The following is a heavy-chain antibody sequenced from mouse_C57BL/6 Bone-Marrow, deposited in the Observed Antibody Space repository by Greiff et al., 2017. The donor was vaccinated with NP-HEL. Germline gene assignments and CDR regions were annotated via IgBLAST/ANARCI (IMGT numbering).Heavy chain of an antibody. CDR3: TTYLYYYSSSYWYFDV. CDR1: GFNIKDDY. Sequence: EVQLQQSGAELVRPGASVKLSCTASGFNIKDDYMHWVKQRPEQGLEWIGWIDPENGDTEYASKFQGKATLTADTSSNTAYLQLSSLTSEDTAVYYCTTYLYYYSSSYWYFDVWGTGTTVTVSS. D-gene: IGHD1-1*01. CDR2: IDPENGDT. J-gene: IGHJ1*03. V-gene: IGHV14-4*01.